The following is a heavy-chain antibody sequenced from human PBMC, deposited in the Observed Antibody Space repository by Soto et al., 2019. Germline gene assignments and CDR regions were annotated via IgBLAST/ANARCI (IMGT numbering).Heavy chain of an antibody. CDR3: AKDPSRWGSPRNEYFQH. J-gene: IGHJ1*01. D-gene: IGHD1-26*01. V-gene: IGHV3-23*01. Sequence: GGSLRLSCAASGFTFSSYAMSWVRQAPGKGLEWVSAISGSGGSTYYADSVKGRFTISRDNSKNTLYLQMNSLRAEDTAVYYCAKDPSRWGSPRNEYFQHWGQGTLVTVSS. CDR1: GFTFSSYA. CDR2: ISGSGGST.